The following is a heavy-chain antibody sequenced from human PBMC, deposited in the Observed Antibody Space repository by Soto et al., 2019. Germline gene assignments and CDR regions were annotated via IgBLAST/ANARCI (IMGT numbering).Heavy chain of an antibody. CDR2: FDPEDGET. J-gene: IGHJ4*02. CDR3: ATEHYDGSGYYRFDD. CDR1: GYPLTDLS. Sequence: ASVKVSCKVSGYPLTDLSMHWVRQAPGKGLEWMGGFDPEDGETIYAQKFQGRVTMTEDTSTDTAYMELSSLRSEDTAVYYCATEHYDGSGYYRFDDWGQGTLVTVSS. V-gene: IGHV1-24*01. D-gene: IGHD3-22*01.